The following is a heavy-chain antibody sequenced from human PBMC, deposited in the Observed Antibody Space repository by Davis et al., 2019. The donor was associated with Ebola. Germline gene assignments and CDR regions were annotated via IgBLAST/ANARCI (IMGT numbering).Heavy chain of an antibody. Sequence: GESLKISCAASGFTFSSYWMHWVRQAPGKGLVWVSRIKTDGSTTIYADSVKGRFTISRDNAKNSLYLQMNSLRAEDTAVYYCARVLYFAFDIWGQGTVVTVSS. D-gene: IGHD2-8*01. CDR1: GFTFSSYW. CDR2: IKTDGSTT. J-gene: IGHJ3*02. CDR3: ARVLYFAFDI. V-gene: IGHV3-74*01.